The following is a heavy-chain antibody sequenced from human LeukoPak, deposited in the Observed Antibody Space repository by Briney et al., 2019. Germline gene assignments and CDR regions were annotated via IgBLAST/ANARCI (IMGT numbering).Heavy chain of an antibody. V-gene: IGHV1-69*05. J-gene: IGHJ6*03. D-gene: IGHD3-10*01. CDR2: IIPVFGTA. CDR3: ARVEYGSGSYSYYYYYMDV. CDR1: GGTFSSYA. Sequence: ASVKVSCKASGGTFSSYAISWVRQAPGQGLEWMGGIIPVFGTANYAQKFQGRVTITTDESTSTAYMELTSLRSEDTAVYYCARVEYGSGSYSYYYYYMDVWGKGTTVTVSS.